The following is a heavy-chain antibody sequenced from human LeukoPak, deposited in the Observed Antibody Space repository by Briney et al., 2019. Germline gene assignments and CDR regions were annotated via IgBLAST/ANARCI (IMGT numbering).Heavy chain of an antibody. CDR1: GFTFSTYW. CDR2: IKEDGSAK. V-gene: IGHV3-7*04. CDR3: ARDYDGVRGHW. J-gene: IGHJ4*02. Sequence: GRSLRLSCAASGFTFSTYWMSWVRQAPGKGLEWVANIKEDGSAKYYVDSVKGRFTISRDNAKNSLYLQMNSLRAEDTAVYYCARDYDGVRGHWWGQGTLVTVSS. D-gene: IGHD2-8*01.